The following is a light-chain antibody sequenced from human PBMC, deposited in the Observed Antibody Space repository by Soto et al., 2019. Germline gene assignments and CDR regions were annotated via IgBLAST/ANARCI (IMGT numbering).Light chain of an antibody. CDR2: DVN. V-gene: IGLV2-14*03. J-gene: IGLJ2*01. CDR3: SAYSSGATPVV. Sequence: QSALTQPASVSGSPGQSITISCTGTSSDIGGLYNYVSWYQQQPGKAPKLLIYDVNDRPSGVSDRFSGSKSGNTASLTISGLKAEDEADYFCSAYSSGATPVVFGGGTKLTVL. CDR1: SSDIGGLYNY.